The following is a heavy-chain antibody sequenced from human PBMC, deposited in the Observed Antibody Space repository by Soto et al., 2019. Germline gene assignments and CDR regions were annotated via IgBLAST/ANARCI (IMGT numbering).Heavy chain of an antibody. Sequence: EVQLLESGGGLVQPGGSLRLSCAASGFTFSSYAMSWVRQAPGKGLEWVSAISGSGGSTYYADSVKGRFTISRDNSKNTLYLQMNSLRAEDTAVYYCAKPWYYYGSRSSYRDAFDIWGQGTMVTVSS. D-gene: IGHD3-10*01. J-gene: IGHJ3*02. CDR3: AKPWYYYGSRSSYRDAFDI. CDR1: GFTFSSYA. V-gene: IGHV3-23*01. CDR2: ISGSGGST.